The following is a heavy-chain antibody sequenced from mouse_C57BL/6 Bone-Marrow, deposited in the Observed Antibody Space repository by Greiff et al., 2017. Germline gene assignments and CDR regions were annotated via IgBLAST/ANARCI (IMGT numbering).Heavy chain of an antibody. Sequence: EVQLQQSGPELVKPGASVKISCKASGYTFTDYYMNWVKQSHGKSLEWIGDINPNNGGTSYNQKFKGKATLTVDKSSSTAYMELRSLTSEDSAVYYCAREGLLWLRRGFAYWGQGTLVTVSA. CDR3: AREGLLWLRRGFAY. J-gene: IGHJ3*01. D-gene: IGHD2-2*01. CDR1: GYTFTDYY. V-gene: IGHV1-26*01. CDR2: INPNNGGT.